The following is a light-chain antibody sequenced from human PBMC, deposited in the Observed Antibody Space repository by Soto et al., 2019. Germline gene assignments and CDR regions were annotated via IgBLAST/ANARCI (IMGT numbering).Light chain of an antibody. V-gene: IGLV2-14*03. CDR3: SSYTSSNTYV. J-gene: IGLJ1*01. CDR1: SSDVGGYNS. Sequence: QSVLTQPASVSGSPGQSIAISCTGTSSDVGGYNSVSWYQQHPGKAPKLMIYNVSNRPSGVSDRFSGSKSGNTASLTISGLQAEDEADYYCSSYTSSNTYVFGTGTK. CDR2: NVS.